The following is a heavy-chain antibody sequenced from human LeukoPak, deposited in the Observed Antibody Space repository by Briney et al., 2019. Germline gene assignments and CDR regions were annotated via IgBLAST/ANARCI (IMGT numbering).Heavy chain of an antibody. CDR2: ISGSGGST. CDR1: GFTFSSYG. Sequence: GGSLRLSCAASGFTFSSYGMSWVRQAPGKGLEWVSAISGSGGSTYYADSVKGRFTISRDNSKNTLYLQMNSLRAEDTAVYYCAKDETFENRWLPYYYYYYMDVWGKGTTVTISS. CDR3: AKDETFENRWLPYYYYYYMDV. D-gene: IGHD5-12*01. J-gene: IGHJ6*03. V-gene: IGHV3-23*01.